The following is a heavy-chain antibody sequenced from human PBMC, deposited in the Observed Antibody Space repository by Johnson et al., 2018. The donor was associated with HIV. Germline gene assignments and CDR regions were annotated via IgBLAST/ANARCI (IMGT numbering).Heavy chain of an antibody. J-gene: IGHJ3*02. CDR1: GFTFDDYA. D-gene: IGHD1-26*01. CDR3: AKDLISSGIDPQAFDI. Sequence: VESGGGLVQPGRSLRLSCAASGFTFDDYAMHWVRQPPGKGLEWVSGISWNSGTIGYADSVKGRFTISRDNAKNSLFLQMNSLRAEDTALYYCAKDLISSGIDPQAFDIWGQGTMVSVSS. CDR2: ISWNSGTI. V-gene: IGHV3-9*01.